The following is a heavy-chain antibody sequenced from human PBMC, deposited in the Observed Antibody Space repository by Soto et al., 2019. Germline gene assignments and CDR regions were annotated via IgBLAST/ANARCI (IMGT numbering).Heavy chain of an antibody. CDR2: IYPPNSDT. CDR3: ARLPYNWNYLDYYYYGMDV. V-gene: IGHV5-51*01. CDR1: GYSFPSYW. D-gene: IGHD1-7*01. J-gene: IGHJ6*02. Sequence: EVQLVQSGAELKKPGESLKISCKGSGYSFPSYWIGWVRQMPGKGLEWMGIIYPPNSDTRYSPSFQGQVTISADKSISTAFLQWSTLKASDTAMYYCARLPYNWNYLDYYYYGMDVWGQGTTVTVSS.